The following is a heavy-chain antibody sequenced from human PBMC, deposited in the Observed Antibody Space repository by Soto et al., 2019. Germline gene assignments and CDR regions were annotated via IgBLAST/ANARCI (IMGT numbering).Heavy chain of an antibody. J-gene: IGHJ4*02. Sequence: PSETLSLTCAVYGGSFSGYYWSWIRQPPGKGLEWIGEINHSGSTNYNPSLKSRVTISVDTSKNQFSLKLSSVTAADTAVYFCAKDPRGDSNTSSLHYWGQGTLVTVSS. CDR3: AKDPRGDSNTSSLHY. CDR1: GGSFSGYY. V-gene: IGHV4-34*01. CDR2: INHSGST. D-gene: IGHD5-18*01.